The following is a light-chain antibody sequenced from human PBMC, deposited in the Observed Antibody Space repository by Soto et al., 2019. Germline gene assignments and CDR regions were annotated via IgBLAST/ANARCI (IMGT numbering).Light chain of an antibody. CDR1: SSDVGGYNY. CDR2: DVN. CDR3: CSYAGSPYV. J-gene: IGLJ1*01. Sequence: QSALTQPRSVSGSPGQSVTISCTGTSSDVGGYNYVSWYQQHPGKAPKVMIYDVNKRPSGVPDRFSGSKSGNTASLTISGLQTEDEADYYCCSYAGSPYVFGTGTKVTV. V-gene: IGLV2-11*01.